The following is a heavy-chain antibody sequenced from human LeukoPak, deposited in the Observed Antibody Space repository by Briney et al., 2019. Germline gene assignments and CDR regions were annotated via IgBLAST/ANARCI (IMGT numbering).Heavy chain of an antibody. D-gene: IGHD1-26*01. CDR3: TRGGYGGNYYGIDY. Sequence: GGSLRLSCAASGFTFSESTMHWVRQGSGKGPEWVGRIRTKPKSYATEYAASVKGRFTISRDDSKNAAYLQMNSLKTEDTAVYYCTRGGYGGNYYGIDYWGQGTLVTVSS. V-gene: IGHV3-73*01. CDR2: IRTKPKSYAT. CDR1: GFTFSEST. J-gene: IGHJ4*02.